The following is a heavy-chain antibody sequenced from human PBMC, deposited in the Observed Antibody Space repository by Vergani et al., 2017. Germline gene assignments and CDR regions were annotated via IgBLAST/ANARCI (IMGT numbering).Heavy chain of an antibody. V-gene: IGHV1-8*01. Sequence: QVQLVQSGAEVKKPGASVKVSCKASGYTFTSYDINWVRQATGQGLEWMGWMNPNSGNTGYAQKFQGRVTMTRNTSISTAYMELSSLRSEDTAVYYCARDQTLLRGYYYYMDVWGKGTTVTVSS. CDR3: ARDQTLLRGYYYYMDV. D-gene: IGHD3-10*01. CDR1: GYTFTSYD. CDR2: MNPNSGNT. J-gene: IGHJ6*03.